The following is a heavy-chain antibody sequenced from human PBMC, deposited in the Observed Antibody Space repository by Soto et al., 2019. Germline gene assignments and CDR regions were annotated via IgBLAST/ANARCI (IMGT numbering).Heavy chain of an antibody. D-gene: IGHD2-2*01. CDR3: ATESGGYCSSTSCYAYFQH. J-gene: IGHJ1*01. Sequence: ASVKVSCKVSGYTLTELSMHWVRQAPGKGLEWMGGFDPEDGETIYAQKFQGRVTMTEDTSTDTAYMELSSLRSEDTAVYYCATESGGYCSSTSCYAYFQHWGQGTLVTVSS. CDR1: GYTLTELS. V-gene: IGHV1-24*01. CDR2: FDPEDGET.